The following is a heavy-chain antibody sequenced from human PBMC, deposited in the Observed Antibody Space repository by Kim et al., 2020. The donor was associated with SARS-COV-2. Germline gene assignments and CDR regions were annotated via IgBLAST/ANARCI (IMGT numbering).Heavy chain of an antibody. CDR1: GFTFSSYG. D-gene: IGHD2-2*01. CDR2: ISYDGSNK. CDR3: AKDLSVVVVPAAKMDV. V-gene: IGHV3-30*18. Sequence: GGSLRLSSVASGFTFSSYGMHWVRQAPGKGLEWVAVISYDGSNKYYADSVKGRFTISRDNSKNTLYLQMNSLRAEDTAVYYCAKDLSVVVVPAAKMDVWGKGTTVTVSS. J-gene: IGHJ6*04.